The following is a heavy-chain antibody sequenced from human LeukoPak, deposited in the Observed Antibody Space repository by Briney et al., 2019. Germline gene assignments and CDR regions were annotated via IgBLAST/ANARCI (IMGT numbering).Heavy chain of an antibody. D-gene: IGHD5-18*01. Sequence: SETLSLTCTVSGGSISNSRDYWAWIRQPPGKGLEWIANIYYSGSTYYSPSLKSRVTISVDTSKNQSSLKLSSVTAADTAVYYCAKGHVDTAISNAFDIWGQGTMVTVSS. J-gene: IGHJ3*02. CDR1: GGSISNSRDY. CDR2: IYYSGST. CDR3: AKGHVDTAISNAFDI. V-gene: IGHV4-39*01.